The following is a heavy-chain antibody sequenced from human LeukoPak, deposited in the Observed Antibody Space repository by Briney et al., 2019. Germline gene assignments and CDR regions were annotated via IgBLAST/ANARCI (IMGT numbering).Heavy chain of an antibody. V-gene: IGHV3-66*02. Sequence: GGSLRLSCAASGFTVSDNYMNWVRQAPGKGLEWVSVIYSGGGIYYADSVKGRFTISRDNSKNTVYLQMNSLRPEDTAVYYCAREGHSCGPFDYWGQGALVTVSS. CDR3: AREGHSCGPFDY. CDR1: GFTVSDNY. J-gene: IGHJ4*02. CDR2: IYSGGGI. D-gene: IGHD5-18*01.